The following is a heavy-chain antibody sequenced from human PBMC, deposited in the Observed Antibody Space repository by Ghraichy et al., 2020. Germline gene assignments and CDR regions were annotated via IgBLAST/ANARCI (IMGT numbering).Heavy chain of an antibody. Sequence: SETLSLTCTVSGCSVTTYYWSWIRQPPGKGLEWIGYVFYSGNTNYRPSLKSRVTMSVDTSKNHFSLKLSSVTAADTAVYYCAKIGVDSNMDVWGKGTTVTVSS. CDR2: VFYSGNT. CDR1: GCSVTTYY. CDR3: AKIGVDSNMDV. J-gene: IGHJ6*03. D-gene: IGHD3-3*01. V-gene: IGHV4-59*02.